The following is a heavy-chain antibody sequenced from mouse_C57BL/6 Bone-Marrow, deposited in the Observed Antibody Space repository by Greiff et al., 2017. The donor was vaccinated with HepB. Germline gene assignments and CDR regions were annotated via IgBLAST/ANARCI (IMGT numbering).Heavy chain of an antibody. CDR2: ISNLAYSI. J-gene: IGHJ4*01. V-gene: IGHV5-15*01. CDR3: ARHDPNLDAMDY. CDR1: GFTFSDYG. D-gene: IGHD4-1*02. Sequence: EVKLMESGGGLVQPGGSLKLSCAASGFTFSDYGMAWVRQAPRKGPEWVAFISNLAYSIYYADTVTGRFTISRENAKNTLYLEMSSLRSEDTAMYYCARHDPNLDAMDYWGPGTSVTVSS.